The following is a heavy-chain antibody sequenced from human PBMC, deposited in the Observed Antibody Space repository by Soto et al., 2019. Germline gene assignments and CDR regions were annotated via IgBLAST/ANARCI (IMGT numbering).Heavy chain of an antibody. J-gene: IGHJ4*02. V-gene: IGHV3-23*01. CDR2: ISGSGGST. Sequence: EVQLLESGGGLVQPGGSLRLSCAASGFTFSSYAMSRVRQAPGKGLEWVSAISGSGGSTYYADSVKGRFTISRDNSKNTLYLQMNSLRAEDTAVYYCAKDGANYDILTGSDEGGDFDYWGQGTLVTVSS. D-gene: IGHD3-9*01. CDR3: AKDGANYDILTGSDEGGDFDY. CDR1: GFTFSSYA.